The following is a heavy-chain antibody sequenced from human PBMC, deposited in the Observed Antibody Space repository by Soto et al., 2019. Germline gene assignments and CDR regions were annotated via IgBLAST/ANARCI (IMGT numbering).Heavy chain of an antibody. Sequence: SVKVSCKASGGTFSSYAISWVRQAPGQGLEWMGGIIPIFGTANYAQKFQGRVTVTADESTSTAYMELSSLRSEDTAVYYCARVSRGYCSGGSCYSLSDYDYFYGMDVWG. D-gene: IGHD2-15*01. CDR3: ARVSRGYCSGGSCYSLSDYDYFYGMDV. V-gene: IGHV1-69*13. CDR1: GGTFSSYA. J-gene: IGHJ6*02. CDR2: IIPIFGTA.